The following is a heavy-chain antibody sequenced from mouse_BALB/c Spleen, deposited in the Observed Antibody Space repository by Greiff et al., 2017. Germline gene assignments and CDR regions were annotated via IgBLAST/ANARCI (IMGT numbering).Heavy chain of an antibody. CDR2: ICGDGST. Sequence: QVQLKESGPGLVAPSQSLSISCTVSGFSFTSYGVSWVRQPPGKGLEWLGVICGDGSTNYYSALISRLSISKENSKSQGVLNLNRLQTDDTATYYCAKPGESPLDYWGQGTTLTVSA. V-gene: IGHV2-3*01. J-gene: IGHJ2*01. CDR3: AKPGESPLDY. CDR1: GFSFTSYG.